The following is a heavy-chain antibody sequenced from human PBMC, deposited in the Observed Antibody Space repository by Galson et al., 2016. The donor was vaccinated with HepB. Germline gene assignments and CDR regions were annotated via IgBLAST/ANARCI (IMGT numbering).Heavy chain of an antibody. D-gene: IGHD3-10*01. V-gene: IGHV4-31*03. CDR2: IYFSGSS. CDR1: GDSISSGNYY. Sequence: TLSLTCTVSGDSISSGNYYWSWIRQHPGRGLEWIGNIYFSGSSFYNPSLRSRLTISVDTSKNQFSLKLSSVTAADTAVYYCAAGSGSSSPFDYWGQGTLVTVSS. CDR3: AAGSGSSSPFDY. J-gene: IGHJ4*02.